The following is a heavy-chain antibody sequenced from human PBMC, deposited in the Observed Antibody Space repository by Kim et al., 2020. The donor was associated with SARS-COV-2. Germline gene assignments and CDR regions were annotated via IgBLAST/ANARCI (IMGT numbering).Heavy chain of an antibody. CDR2: IYYSGST. J-gene: IGHJ3*02. Sequence: SETLSLTCTVSGGSISSYYWSWIRQPPGKGLEWIGYIYYSGSTNYNPSLKSRVTISVDTSKNQFSLKLSSVTAADTAVYYCAREGPLGLADAFDIWGQGTMVTVSS. V-gene: IGHV4-59*13. D-gene: IGHD3-16*01. CDR1: GGSISSYY. CDR3: AREGPLGLADAFDI.